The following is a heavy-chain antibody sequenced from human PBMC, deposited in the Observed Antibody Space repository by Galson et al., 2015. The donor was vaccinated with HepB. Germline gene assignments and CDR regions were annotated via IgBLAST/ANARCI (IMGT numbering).Heavy chain of an antibody. V-gene: IGHV3-30*04. CDR1: GFTFSRHA. J-gene: IGHJ4*02. Sequence: SLRLSCAASGFTFSRHAMHWVRQAPGKGLEWVTVISYDGINKYYVDSVKGRFTISRDNSKNTLYLQMNSLRAEDTAVYYCARDPRYSSSWYMDYWGQGTLVTVSS. CDR3: ARDPRYSSSWYMDY. CDR2: ISYDGINK. D-gene: IGHD6-13*01.